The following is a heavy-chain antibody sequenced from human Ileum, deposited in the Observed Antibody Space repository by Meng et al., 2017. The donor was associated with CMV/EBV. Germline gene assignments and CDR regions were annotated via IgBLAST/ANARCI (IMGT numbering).Heavy chain of an antibody. D-gene: IGHD5-18*01. J-gene: IGHJ4*02. Sequence: SETLSLTCTVSGGSISSYYWSWIRQPPGKGLKWIGYIYYSGSTNYNPSLKSRVTISVDTSMNQFSLKLSSVTAGDTAVYYCARAPYSLSLDSWGQGTPVTVSS. V-gene: IGHV4-59*01. CDR1: GGSISSYY. CDR2: IYYSGST. CDR3: ARAPYSLSLDS.